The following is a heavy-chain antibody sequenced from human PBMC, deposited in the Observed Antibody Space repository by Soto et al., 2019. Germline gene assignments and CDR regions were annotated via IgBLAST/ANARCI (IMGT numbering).Heavy chain of an antibody. D-gene: IGHD2-21*01. V-gene: IGHV3-30*18. CDR3: AKDLRTTISDYGMDV. J-gene: IGHJ6*02. Sequence: VGSLRLSCVASGFTSGSHGMHWVRQAPGNGLEWVAVISYDETNEYYLDSVKGRFTISRDNSKSTLYLQMNRLRPEDTAVYKCAKDLRTTISDYGMDVWGQGTTVTVSS. CDR2: ISYDETNE. CDR1: GFTSGSHG.